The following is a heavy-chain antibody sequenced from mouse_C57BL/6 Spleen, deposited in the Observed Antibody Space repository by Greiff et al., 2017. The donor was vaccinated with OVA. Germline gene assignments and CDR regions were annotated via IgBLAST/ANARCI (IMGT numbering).Heavy chain of an antibody. CDR2: ILPGSGST. CDR1: GYTFTGYW. CDR3: ARLEQDYFDY. V-gene: IGHV1-9*01. J-gene: IGHJ2*01. Sequence: QVQLQQSGAELMKPGASVKLSCKATGYTFTGYWIEWVKQRPGHGLEWIGEILPGSGSTNYTEKFKGKATFTADTSSNTAYMQLSSLTTEDSAIYYCARLEQDYFDYWGQGTTLTVSS.